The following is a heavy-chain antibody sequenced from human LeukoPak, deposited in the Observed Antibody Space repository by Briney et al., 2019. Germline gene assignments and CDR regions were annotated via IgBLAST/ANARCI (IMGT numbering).Heavy chain of an antibody. CDR3: ARVIPHYDYVWGSFSPYFDY. Sequence: SETLSLTCTVSDYSISSGYYWGWIRQPPGKGLEWIGSIYYSGSTYYNPSLKSRVTMSVDASKNQFSLKVNSVTAADTAVYYCARVIPHYDYVWGSFSPYFDYWGQGTLVTVSS. CDR2: IYYSGST. J-gene: IGHJ4*02. CDR1: DYSISSGYY. V-gene: IGHV4-38-2*02. D-gene: IGHD3-16*01.